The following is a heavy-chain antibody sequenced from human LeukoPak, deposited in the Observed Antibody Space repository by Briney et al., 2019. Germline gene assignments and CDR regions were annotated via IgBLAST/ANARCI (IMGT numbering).Heavy chain of an antibody. CDR2: INWNGGSI. D-gene: IGHD3-3*01. Sequence: PGGSLRLSCAASGFTFDDNGMSWVRQAPGKGLEWVSGINWNGGSIGYADSVKGRFTISRDNAKNSLYLQMNSLRAEDTALYYCARDDSGYYDYTYCYYMDVWGKGTTVTVSS. CDR1: GFTFDDNG. CDR3: ARDDSGYYDYTYCYYMDV. J-gene: IGHJ6*03. V-gene: IGHV3-20*04.